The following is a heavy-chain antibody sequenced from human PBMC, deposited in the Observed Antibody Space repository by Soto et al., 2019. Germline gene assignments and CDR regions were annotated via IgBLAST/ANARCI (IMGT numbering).Heavy chain of an antibody. Sequence: GASVKVSCKASGYTFTSYFMHWVRQAPGQGFEWMGIINPSGGTTAYAQKFQGRVTMTRDTSTSTVYMELSSLTSEDTAVYFCARGIKYGAYSRWFDPWGQGTLVTVSS. CDR1: GYTFTSYF. CDR3: ARGIKYGAYSRWFDP. V-gene: IGHV1-46*01. J-gene: IGHJ5*02. CDR2: INPSGGTT. D-gene: IGHD4-17*01.